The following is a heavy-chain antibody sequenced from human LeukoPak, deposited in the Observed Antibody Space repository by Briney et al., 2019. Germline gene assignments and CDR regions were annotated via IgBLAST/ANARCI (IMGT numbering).Heavy chain of an antibody. CDR1: GGTFSSYA. J-gene: IGHJ4*02. D-gene: IGHD2-2*01. CDR2: IIPIFGTA. V-gene: IGHV1-69*05. CDR3: ARGSAVVAVPAAPDY. Sequence: ASVKVSCKASGGTFSSYAISWVRQAPGQGLEWMGGIIPIFGTANYAQKFQGRVTMTRDTSTSTVYMELSSLRSEDTAVYYCARGSAVVAVPAAPDYWGQGTLVTVSS.